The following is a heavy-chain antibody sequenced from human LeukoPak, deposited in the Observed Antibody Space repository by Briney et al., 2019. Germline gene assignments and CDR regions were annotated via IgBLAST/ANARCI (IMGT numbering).Heavy chain of an antibody. CDR2: ISSSGSTI. CDR3: AREGALWFGESRAFDI. D-gene: IGHD3-10*01. J-gene: IGHJ3*02. V-gene: IGHV3-48*03. Sequence: GGSLRLSCAASGFTSSSYEMNWVRQAPGKGLEWVSYISSSGSTIYYADSVKGRFTISRDNAKNSLYLQMNSLRAEDTAVYYCAREGALWFGESRAFDIWGQGTMVTVSS. CDR1: GFTSSSYE.